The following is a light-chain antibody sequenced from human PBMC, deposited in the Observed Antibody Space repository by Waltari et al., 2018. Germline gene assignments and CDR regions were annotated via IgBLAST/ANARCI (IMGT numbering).Light chain of an antibody. CDR2: WAS. Sequence: DIVMTQSPDSLAVSLGERATINCKSSQSVLYSSNNKDYLAWYQQKPGQPPKLLIYWASTRESGVPDRFGGSGSETEFTLTISSLQAEDVAVYYCQQYYGTPLTFGGGTKVEVK. CDR3: QQYYGTPLT. J-gene: IGKJ4*01. V-gene: IGKV4-1*01. CDR1: QSVLYSSNNKDY.